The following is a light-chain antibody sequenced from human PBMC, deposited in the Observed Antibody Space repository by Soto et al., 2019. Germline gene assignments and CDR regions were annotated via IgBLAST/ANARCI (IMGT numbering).Light chain of an antibody. V-gene: IGLV3-21*02. CDR1: NIGSKS. CDR3: QVWDSSSDHVV. Sequence: SSALTHPPSVSVAPGQTARITCERNNIGSKSVHWYQQKPGQAPVLVVYGDSDRPSGNPERFSGSNSENTATLTITRVEAGDEADYYCQVWDSSSDHVVFGGGTKGTVL. J-gene: IGLJ2*01. CDR2: GDS.